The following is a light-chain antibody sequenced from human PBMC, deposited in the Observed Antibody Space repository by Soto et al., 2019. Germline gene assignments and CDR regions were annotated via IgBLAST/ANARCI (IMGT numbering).Light chain of an antibody. V-gene: IGLV1-47*01. CDR3: AAWDDSLSGRV. CDR2: RNN. Sequence: QSVLTQPPSASGTHGQRVTISCSGSSSNIGSNYVYWYQQLPGAAPKLLIYRNNQRPSVVPDRFSGSKSGTSASLAISGLRSDDEADYYCAAWDDSLSGRVFGGGTKVTVL. J-gene: IGLJ3*02. CDR1: SSNIGSNY.